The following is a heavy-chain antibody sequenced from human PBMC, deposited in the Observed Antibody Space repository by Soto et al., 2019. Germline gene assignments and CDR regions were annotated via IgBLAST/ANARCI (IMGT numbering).Heavy chain of an antibody. CDR3: ARGDRGAFDL. J-gene: IGHJ3*01. Sequence: EVPLVESGGGLVRPGRSLRLSCAASGFTFSYYWMHWVRQAPGKGLVWVSRIHSDGSSTTYADFVKGRFIISRDNDRNTVDLQMNSVRVEDTAVYYCARGDRGAFDLWGQGTVVTVSS. V-gene: IGHV3-74*01. CDR2: IHSDGSST. D-gene: IGHD1-26*01. CDR1: GFTFSYYW.